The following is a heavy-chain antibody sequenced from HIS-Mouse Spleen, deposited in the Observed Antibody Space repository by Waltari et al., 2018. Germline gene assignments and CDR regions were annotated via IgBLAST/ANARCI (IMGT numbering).Heavy chain of an antibody. D-gene: IGHD6-13*01. J-gene: IGHJ2*01. Sequence: QLQLQESGPGLVKPSETLSLTCPVSGGSISSRSYKRVWVRQPPGKGLEWIGSISYSGSTYYNPSLKSRVTISVDTSKNQFSLKLSSVTAADTAVYYCAREIPYSSSWYDWYFDLWGRGTLVTVSS. CDR3: AREIPYSSSWYDWYFDL. CDR1: GGSISSRSYK. CDR2: ISYSGST. V-gene: IGHV4-39*07.